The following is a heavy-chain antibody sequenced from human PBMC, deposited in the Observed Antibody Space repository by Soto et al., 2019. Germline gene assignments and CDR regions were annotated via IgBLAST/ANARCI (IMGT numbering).Heavy chain of an antibody. J-gene: IGHJ4*02. V-gene: IGHV5-10-1*01. CDR2: IDPSDSYT. D-gene: IGHD6-25*01. Sequence: GESLKISCKGSGYSFTSYWISWVRQMPGKGLEWMGRIDPSDSYTNYSPSFQGHVTISADKSISTAYLQWGSLKASDTAMYYCATARALSASDYWGQGTLVTVSS. CDR1: GYSFTSYW. CDR3: ATARALSASDY.